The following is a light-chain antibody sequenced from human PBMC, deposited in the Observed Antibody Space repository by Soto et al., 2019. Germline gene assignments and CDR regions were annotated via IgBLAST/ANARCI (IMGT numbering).Light chain of an antibody. V-gene: IGKV3-20*01. CDR1: QGVNSN. J-gene: IGKJ1*01. Sequence: IVLTQSPGTLSLSPGERATLSCRASQGVNSNLAWYQQKPGQAPRLLIYGASSRATGIPDRFSGSGSGTDFTLTISRLEPEDFAVNYCQQYGSSPRTFGQGTKVDIK. CDR2: GAS. CDR3: QQYGSSPRT.